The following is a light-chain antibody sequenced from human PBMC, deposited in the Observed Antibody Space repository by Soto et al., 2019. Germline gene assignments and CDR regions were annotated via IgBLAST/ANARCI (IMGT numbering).Light chain of an antibody. CDR2: GAS. CDR1: QSVSSSY. CDR3: QQYGSSPRT. V-gene: IGKV3-20*01. Sequence: EVLLTQSPGSLSVCRVERDNPSFRASQSVSSSYLAWYQQKPGQAPRLLIYGASSRATGIPDRFSGSGSGTDFTLTISRLEPEDFAVYYCQQYGSSPRTFGQGTKVDIK. J-gene: IGKJ1*01.